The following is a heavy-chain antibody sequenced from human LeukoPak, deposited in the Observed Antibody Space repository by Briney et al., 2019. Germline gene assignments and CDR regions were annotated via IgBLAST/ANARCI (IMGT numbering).Heavy chain of an antibody. V-gene: IGHV1-69*13. Sequence: SVKVSCKASGGTFSSYAISWVRQAPGQGLEWMGGIIPIFGTANYAQKFQGRVTITADESTSTAYMELSSLRSEDTAVYYCARDRRVAAAVRGMFGWGQGTLVTVSS. J-gene: IGHJ4*02. CDR1: GGTFSSYA. CDR3: ARDRRVAAAVRGMFG. CDR2: IIPIFGTA. D-gene: IGHD6-13*01.